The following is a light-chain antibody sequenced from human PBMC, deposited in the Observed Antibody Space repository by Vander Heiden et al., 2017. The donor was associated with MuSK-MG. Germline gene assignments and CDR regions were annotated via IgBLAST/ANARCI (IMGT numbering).Light chain of an antibody. J-gene: IGKJ4*01. V-gene: IGKV1-33*01. CDR2: DAS. CDR1: QDISNY. CDR3: QQDDNHPLT. Sequence: DIQMTQSPSSLSASVGDRVTITCQASQDISNYLNWYQQKPGKAPRLLIYDASNLDRGVPSRFSGGGYGTDFTFTISSLQPEDVATYYCQQDDNHPLTFGGGTRVEIK.